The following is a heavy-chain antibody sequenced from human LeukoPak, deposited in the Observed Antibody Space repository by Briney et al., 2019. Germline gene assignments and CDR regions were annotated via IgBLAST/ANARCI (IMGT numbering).Heavy chain of an antibody. V-gene: IGHV1-18*01. J-gene: IGHJ4*02. CDR2: ISAYNGNT. CDR1: GYTFTSYG. Sequence: ASVKVSCKASGYTFTSYGISWVRQAPGQGLEWMGWISAYNGNTNYAQKLQGRVTMTTDTSTSTAYVKLRSLRSDDTAVYYCARDLTGRIVVVPAAKDDYWGQGTLVTVSS. CDR3: ARDLTGRIVVVPAAKDDY. D-gene: IGHD2-2*01.